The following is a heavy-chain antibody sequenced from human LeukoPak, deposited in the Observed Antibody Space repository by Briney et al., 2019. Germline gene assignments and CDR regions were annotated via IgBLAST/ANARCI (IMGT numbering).Heavy chain of an antibody. CDR2: INHSGST. CDR1: GGSFSGYY. Sequence: SETLSLTCAVYGGSFSGYYWSWIRQPPGKGLEWIGEINHSGSTNYNPSLKSRVTISVDTSKNQFSLKLSSVTAADTAVYYCARGRRTRITGAHRFDPWGQGTLVTDSS. CDR3: ARGRRTRITGAHRFDP. D-gene: IGHD1-20*01. J-gene: IGHJ5*02. V-gene: IGHV4-34*01.